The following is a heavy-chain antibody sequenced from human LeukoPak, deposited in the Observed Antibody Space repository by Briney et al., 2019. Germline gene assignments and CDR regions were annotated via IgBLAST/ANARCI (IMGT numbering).Heavy chain of an antibody. V-gene: IGHV3-23*01. Sequence: GGSLRLSCAASGFTFSSYAMSWVRQAPGKGLEWVSGISVSGVSTYYADSVKGRFTISRDNSKNTLYLQMNSLRAEDTALYYRARDPYGDYVFDYWGQGTLVTVSS. CDR3: ARDPYGDYVFDY. CDR2: ISVSGVST. CDR1: GFTFSSYA. D-gene: IGHD4-17*01. J-gene: IGHJ4*02.